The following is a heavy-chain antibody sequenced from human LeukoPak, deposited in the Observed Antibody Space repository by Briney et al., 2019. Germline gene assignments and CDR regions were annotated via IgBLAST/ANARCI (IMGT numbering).Heavy chain of an antibody. CDR1: GYTFSSYD. J-gene: IGHJ2*01. Sequence: ASVKVSCKAAGYTFSSYDINWVRQAPGQGLEYMGWMNPSSGNTGYTQKFQGRITMTRDTSIGTAYMELSSLKSEDTALYYCTRMRGYTYGYSYLDLWGRGTLVTVSS. CDR2: MNPSSGNT. V-gene: IGHV1-8*01. D-gene: IGHD5-18*01. CDR3: TRMRGYTYGYSYLDL.